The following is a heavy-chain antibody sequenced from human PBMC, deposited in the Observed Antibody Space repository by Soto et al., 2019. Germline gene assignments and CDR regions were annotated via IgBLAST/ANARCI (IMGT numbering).Heavy chain of an antibody. D-gene: IGHD6-6*01. Sequence: SSETLSLTCTVSDDSISSRSYYWGWIRQPPGKGLEWIGSIYYSGSTYYNPSLKSRVTISVDTSKNQFSLKLSSVTAADPAVYSCARALAARYFGMDVWGQGTTVTVSS. CDR1: DDSISSRSYY. J-gene: IGHJ6*02. CDR3: ARALAARYFGMDV. CDR2: IYYSGST. V-gene: IGHV4-39*01.